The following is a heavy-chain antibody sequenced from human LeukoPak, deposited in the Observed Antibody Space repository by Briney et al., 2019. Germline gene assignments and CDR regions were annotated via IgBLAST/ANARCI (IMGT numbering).Heavy chain of an antibody. CDR2: ISAYNGNT. D-gene: IGHD2-8*01. CDR3: ARGVAYCTNGVCYKGNANYFDY. CDR1: GYTFTSYG. Sequence: ASVKVSCKASGYTFTSYGISWVRQAPGQGLEWMGWISAYNGNTNYAQKLQGRVTMTTDTSTSTAYMELRSLRSDDTAVYYCARGVAYCTNGVCYKGNANYFDYWGQGTLVTVSS. V-gene: IGHV1-18*01. J-gene: IGHJ4*02.